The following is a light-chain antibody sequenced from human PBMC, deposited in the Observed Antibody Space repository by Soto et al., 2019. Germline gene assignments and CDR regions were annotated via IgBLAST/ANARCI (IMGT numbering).Light chain of an antibody. CDR2: AAS. J-gene: IGKJ4*01. V-gene: IGKV1-27*01. CDR1: QGIGVY. Sequence: DIQMTQSPSSLSASLGDRVTITCRASQGIGVYLAWFQQKPGKVPKLLFYAASTLQSGFPSRFSGSGSGSDSTLTISGLQATDVATQYFAKYNSVPVAFGGGTTVPIK. CDR3: AKYNSVPVA.